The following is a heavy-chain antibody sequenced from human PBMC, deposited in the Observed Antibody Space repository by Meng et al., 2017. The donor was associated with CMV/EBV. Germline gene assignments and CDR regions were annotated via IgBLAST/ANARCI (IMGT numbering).Heavy chain of an antibody. J-gene: IGHJ5*02. Sequence: ASVNVSCKASGYTFSNYGIAWVRQAPGQGLDWMGWITTDDDSRKKQGRVTMTTDTSTSTAYMELRSLRSDDTAVYYCARGVPSAAAPRWVDPWGQGTLVTVSS. CDR1: GYTFSNYG. CDR3: ARGVPSAAAPRWVDP. V-gene: IGHV1-18*01. CDR2: ITTDDDSR. D-gene: IGHD6-13*01.